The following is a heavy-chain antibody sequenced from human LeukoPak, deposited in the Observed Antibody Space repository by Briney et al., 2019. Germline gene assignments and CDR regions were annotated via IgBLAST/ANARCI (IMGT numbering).Heavy chain of an antibody. CDR1: GGSISSGGHY. Sequence: SETLSLTCTVSGGSISSGGHYWSWIRQHPGKGLEWIGYIYYSGSTYYNPSLKSRVTISVDTSKNQFSLKLSSVTAADTAVYYCARERPPALDYWGQGTLVTVSS. CDR3: ARERPPALDY. J-gene: IGHJ4*02. CDR2: IYYSGST. V-gene: IGHV4-31*03. D-gene: IGHD2-2*01.